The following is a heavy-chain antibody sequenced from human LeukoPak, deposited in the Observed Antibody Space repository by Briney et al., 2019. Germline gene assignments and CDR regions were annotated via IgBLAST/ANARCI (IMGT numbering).Heavy chain of an antibody. CDR2: IYYSGST. J-gene: IGHJ4*02. D-gene: IGHD6-13*01. CDR3: ARHGGRGIAAAGAVDY. V-gene: IGHV4-59*08. Sequence: PSETLSLTCTVSGGSISSYYWSWIRQPPGKGLEWIGYIYYSGSTNYNPSLKSRVTISVDTSKNQFSLKLSSVTAADTAVYYCARHGGRGIAAAGAVDYWGQGTLVTVSS. CDR1: GGSISSYY.